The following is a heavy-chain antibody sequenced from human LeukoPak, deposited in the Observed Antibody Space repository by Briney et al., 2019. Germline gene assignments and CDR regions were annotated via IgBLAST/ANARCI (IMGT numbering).Heavy chain of an antibody. D-gene: IGHD6-19*01. CDR1: GYIFNSYW. V-gene: IGHV5-51*01. CDR2: IYPGGSDT. CDR3: ARHLSQWGAYYYMDV. J-gene: IGHJ6*03. Sequence: ISCEGAGYIFNSYWIGWVRQLPEEGVERIGIIYPGGSDTRNGPSFKCPVTISTDKSSSPLYLQWSSLKASDTAMYYCARHLSQWGAYYYMDVWGKGTTVTVSS.